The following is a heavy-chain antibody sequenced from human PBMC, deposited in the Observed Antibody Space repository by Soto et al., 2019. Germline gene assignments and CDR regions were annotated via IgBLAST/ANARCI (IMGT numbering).Heavy chain of an antibody. CDR2: IYYSGST. D-gene: IGHD6-13*01. CDR1: GRSISRYY. V-gene: IGHV4-59*13. Sequence: LPETLSLTCSHSGRSISRYYWILLRQPPGQGLEWIGYIYYSGSTNYNPSLKSRVTISVERPKNMCSLKMSSVIAADTAAYYCARGIELAGNLSDSWRQGTLVRVST. J-gene: IGHJ4*02. CDR3: ARGIELAGNLSDS.